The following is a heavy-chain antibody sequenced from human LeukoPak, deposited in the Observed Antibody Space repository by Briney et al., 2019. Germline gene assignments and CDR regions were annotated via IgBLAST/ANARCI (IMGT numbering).Heavy chain of an antibody. Sequence: GGSLRLSCAASGFSFSSYGMHWVRQAPGKGLEWVAVISYDGSNEYFADSVRGRFTVSRDNSKNTLYQQMNSLRPEDTAVYYCAKDLGVGAYLLFDYITSGLDSWGQGTLVTVSS. CDR2: ISYDGSNE. CDR1: GFSFSSYG. CDR3: AKDLGVGAYLLFDYITSGLDS. D-gene: IGHD2/OR15-2a*01. V-gene: IGHV3-30*18. J-gene: IGHJ4*02.